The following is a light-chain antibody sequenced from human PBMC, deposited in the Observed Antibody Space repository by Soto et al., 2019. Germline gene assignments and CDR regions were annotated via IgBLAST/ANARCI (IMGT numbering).Light chain of an antibody. CDR1: NIGSKS. J-gene: IGLJ1*01. CDR3: QVWDSSSDPLYV. V-gene: IGLV3-21*02. Sequence: SYELTQPPSVSVAPGQTARITCGGNNIGSKSVHWYQQKPGQAPVLGVYEDSDRPSGIPERFSGSKSGNTGTLTISRVEAGDEADYYCQVWDSSSDPLYVFGTGTKVTVL. CDR2: EDS.